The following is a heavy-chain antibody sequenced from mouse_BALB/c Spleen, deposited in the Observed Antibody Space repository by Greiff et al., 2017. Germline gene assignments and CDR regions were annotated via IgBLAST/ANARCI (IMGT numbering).Heavy chain of an antibody. Sequence: QVQLQQSGAELVRPGVSVKISCKGSGYTFTDYAMHWVKQSHAKSLEWIGVISTYYGDASYNQKFKGKATMTVDKSSSTAYMELARLTSEDSAIYYCARERDRYAMDYWGQGTSVTVSS. CDR1: GYTFTDYA. CDR2: ISTYYGDA. V-gene: IGHV1S137*01. J-gene: IGHJ4*01. CDR3: ARERDRYAMDY.